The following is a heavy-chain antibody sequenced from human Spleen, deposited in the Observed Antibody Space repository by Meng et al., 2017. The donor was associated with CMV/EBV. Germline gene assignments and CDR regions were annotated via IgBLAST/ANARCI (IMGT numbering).Heavy chain of an antibody. V-gene: IGHV3-30*02. CDR2: IHYDGTNK. CDR3: AKDRYQTNYFDF. J-gene: IGHJ4*02. Sequence: GESLKISCAASGFTFSSYAMSWVRQPPGKGLEWVSFIHYDGTNKYYADSVKGRFTISRDNSKSTLYLQMNSLRAEDTAVYYCAKDRYQTNYFDFWGQGTLVTVSS. CDR1: GFTFSSYA. D-gene: IGHD1-1*01.